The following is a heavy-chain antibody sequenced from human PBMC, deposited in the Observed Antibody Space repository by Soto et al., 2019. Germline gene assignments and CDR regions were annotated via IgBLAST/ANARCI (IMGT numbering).Heavy chain of an antibody. CDR2: IGTAGDT. CDR3: ARASRAVAGTEGGAFDI. Sequence: EVQLVESGGGLVQPGGSLRLSCAASGFTFSSYDMHWVRQATGKGLEWDSAIGTAGDTYYPGSVKGRFTISRENAKNSLYLQMNSLRAGDTAVYYCARASRAVAGTEGGAFDIWGQGTMVTVSS. J-gene: IGHJ3*02. V-gene: IGHV3-13*01. CDR1: GFTFSSYD. D-gene: IGHD6-19*01.